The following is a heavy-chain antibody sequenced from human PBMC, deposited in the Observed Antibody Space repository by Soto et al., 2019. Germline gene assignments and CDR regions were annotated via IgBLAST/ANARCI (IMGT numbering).Heavy chain of an antibody. CDR3: AREGSYSAYNFAHGIQLWSFDF. CDR1: GGSINTFY. Sequence: PSETLSLTCTVSGGSINTFYWSWVRQPAGKGLEWIGRIFSSGSTSFNPSLESRVAMSVDTSKNHFSLNLGSVTAADMAGYYCAREGSYSAYNFAHGIQLWSFDFWGQGALVTVSS. CDR2: IFSSGST. V-gene: IGHV4-4*07. J-gene: IGHJ4*02. D-gene: IGHD5-12*01.